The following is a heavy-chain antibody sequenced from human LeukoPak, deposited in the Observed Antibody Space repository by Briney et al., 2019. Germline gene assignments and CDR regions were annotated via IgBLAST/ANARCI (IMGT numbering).Heavy chain of an antibody. D-gene: IGHD3-22*01. V-gene: IGHV3-7*01. CDR1: GFNFSSYW. J-gene: IGHJ1*01. CDR2: IKRDGSEE. CDR3: ARDQNFYDTTGEGYFQH. Sequence: GGFLRLSCGVSGFNFSSYWMSWVRQAPGKGLEWVAKIKRDGSEEYYVDSVKGRFTISRDNAKKSLYLQMNSLRAEDTALYYCARDQNFYDTTGEGYFQHWGQGTLVTVSS.